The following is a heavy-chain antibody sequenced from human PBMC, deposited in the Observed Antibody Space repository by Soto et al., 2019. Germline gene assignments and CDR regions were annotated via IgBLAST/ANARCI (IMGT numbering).Heavy chain of an antibody. CDR2: IYYSGST. D-gene: IGHD3-22*01. J-gene: IGHJ6*02. V-gene: IGHV4-59*01. Sequence: SETLSLTCTVSGGSISSYYWSWIRQPPGKGLEWIGYIYYSGSTNYNPSLKSRVTISVDTSKNQFSLKLSSVTAADTAVYYCAREGGGYYDSSGAPLPYYYYGMDVWGQGTPVTVSS. CDR3: AREGGGYYDSSGAPLPYYYYGMDV. CDR1: GGSISSYY.